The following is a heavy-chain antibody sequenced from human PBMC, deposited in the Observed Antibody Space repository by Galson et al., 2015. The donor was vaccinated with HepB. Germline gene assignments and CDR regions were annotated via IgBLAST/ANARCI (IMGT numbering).Heavy chain of an antibody. CDR3: PIPHSGSYYFDY. J-gene: IGHJ4*02. D-gene: IGHD1-26*01. V-gene: IGHV3-23*01. Sequence: SLRLSCAASGFTFSSYAMSWVRQAPGKGLEWVSAISGSGGSTYYADSVKGRLTISRDNSKNTLYLQMNSLRAEDTAVYYCPIPHSGSYYFDYWGQGTLVTVSS. CDR1: GFTFSSYA. CDR2: ISGSGGST.